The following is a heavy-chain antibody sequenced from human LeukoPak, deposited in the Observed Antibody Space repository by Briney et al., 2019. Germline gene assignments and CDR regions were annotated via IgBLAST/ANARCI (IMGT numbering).Heavy chain of an antibody. CDR3: ARFPPLSCSGGSCFQEGLDY. J-gene: IGHJ4*02. V-gene: IGHV4-59*01. D-gene: IGHD2-15*01. CDR1: GGSISSYY. Sequence: PSETLSLTCTVSGGSISSYYWSWIRQSPGKGPEWIGYIYYSGGTNYNPSLKSRVTISVDTSKNQFSLKLSSVTAADTAVYYCARFPPLSCSGGSCFQEGLDYWGQGTLVTVSS. CDR2: IYYSGGT.